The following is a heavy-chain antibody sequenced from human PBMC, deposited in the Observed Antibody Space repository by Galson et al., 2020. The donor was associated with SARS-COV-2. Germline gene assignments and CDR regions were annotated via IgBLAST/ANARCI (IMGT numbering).Heavy chain of an antibody. CDR3: ARVEVEMATIVAFDI. CDR2: IYPGDSDT. J-gene: IGHJ3*02. D-gene: IGHD5-12*01. CDR1: GYSFTSYW. V-gene: IGHV5-51*01. Sequence: GESLKISCKGSGYSFTSYWIGWVRQMPGKGLEWMGIIYPGDSDTRYSPSFQGQVTISADKSISTAYLQWSSLKASDTAMYYCARVEVEMATIVAFDIWGQGTMVTVSS.